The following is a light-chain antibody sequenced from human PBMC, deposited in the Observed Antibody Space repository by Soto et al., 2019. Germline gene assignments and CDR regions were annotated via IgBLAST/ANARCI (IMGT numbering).Light chain of an antibody. CDR2: AAS. Sequence: EIVMTQSPATLSVSPGERATLSCRASQSVSGNLAWYQQKPGQAPRLLIYAASTRATGIPARFSGSGSGTECTLTVSSRQSEDFAVYYWQQYNNWPPITFGPGTKVDIK. CDR3: QQYNNWPPIT. J-gene: IGKJ3*01. CDR1: QSVSGN. V-gene: IGKV3-15*01.